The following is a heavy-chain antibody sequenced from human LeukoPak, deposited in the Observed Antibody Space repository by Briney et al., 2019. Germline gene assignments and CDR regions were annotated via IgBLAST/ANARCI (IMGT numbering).Heavy chain of an antibody. CDR2: INHSGGT. V-gene: IGHV4-34*01. Sequence: PSETLSLTCAVYGGSFSGYYWSWIRQPPGKGLEWIGEINHSGGTNYNPSLKSRVTISVDTSKNQFSLKLSSVTAADTAVYYCARFVRRAMIVNFDYWGQGTLVTVSS. J-gene: IGHJ4*02. CDR3: ARFVRRAMIVNFDY. D-gene: IGHD3-22*01. CDR1: GGSFSGYY.